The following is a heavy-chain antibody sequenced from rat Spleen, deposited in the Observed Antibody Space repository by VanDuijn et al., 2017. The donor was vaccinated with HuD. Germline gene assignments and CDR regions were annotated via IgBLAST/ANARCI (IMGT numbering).Heavy chain of an antibody. J-gene: IGHJ2*01. Sequence: EVQVVESGGGIVQPGRSMKLSCAASGFTFSKYDMVWVRQAPTKGRKWVASISYDGSTPYYRDSVNGRFTISRDNAKSTLYLQMDSLRSEDTATYYCTRGHYFDYWGQGVMVTVSS. CDR2: ISYDGSTP. V-gene: IGHV5-7*01. CDR3: TRGHYFDY. D-gene: IGHD1-12*01. CDR1: GFTFSKYD.